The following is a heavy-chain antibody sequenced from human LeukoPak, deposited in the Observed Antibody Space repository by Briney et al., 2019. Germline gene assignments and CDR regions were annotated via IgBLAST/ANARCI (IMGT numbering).Heavy chain of an antibody. D-gene: IGHD4-23*01. J-gene: IGHJ4*02. CDR1: GDSISNSYY. V-gene: IGHV4-38-2*01. CDR3: ARQSYGGVYGGNFDY. CDR2: IYHSGST. Sequence: KPSETLSLTCAVSGDSISNSYYWGWIRQPPGKGLEWIGSIYHSGSTYYNPSLKSRVTISVDMSKNQFSLKLSSVTAADTAVYYCARQSYGGVYGGNFDYWGQGTLVTVSS.